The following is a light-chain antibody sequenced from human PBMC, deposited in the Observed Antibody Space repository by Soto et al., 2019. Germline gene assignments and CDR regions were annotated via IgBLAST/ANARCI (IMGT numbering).Light chain of an antibody. CDR3: QQYYSTPWT. V-gene: IGKV4-1*01. CDR1: QSVLYSSNNKNY. Sequence: DIVMTQSPDSLAVSLGERVTINCKSSQSVLYSSNNKNYLTWYQQKPGQPPKLLIYWASTRESGVPDRFSGSGSGTDFTITISSLLAEDVAVYYYQQYYSTPWTFGQGTKVEIK. CDR2: WAS. J-gene: IGKJ1*01.